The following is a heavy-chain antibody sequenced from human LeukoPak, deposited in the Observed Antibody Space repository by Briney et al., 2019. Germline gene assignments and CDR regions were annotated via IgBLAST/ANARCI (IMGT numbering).Heavy chain of an antibody. CDR2: IYAGGNT. V-gene: IGHV3-66*01. CDR1: GFTLNTNY. J-gene: IGHJ4*02. CDR3: ARDIYDFWSGSPGYFDY. Sequence: GGSLRLSCAASGFTLNTNYMNWVRQVPGKGLEWVSVIYAGGNTYYADSVKERFTISRDNAKNSLYLQMNSLRAEDTAVYYCARDIYDFWSGSPGYFDYWGQGTLVTVSS. D-gene: IGHD3-3*01.